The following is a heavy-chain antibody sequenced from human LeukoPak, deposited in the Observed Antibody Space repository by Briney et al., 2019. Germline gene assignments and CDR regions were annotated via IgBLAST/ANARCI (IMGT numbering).Heavy chain of an antibody. CDR1: GYNFFKYA. J-gene: IGHJ4*02. V-gene: IGHV1-3*01. Sequence: ASVKVSCKPSGYNFFKYAIHWVRQAPGQRFERMGWIDGGNGDTRFSQKFQDRVSFTRDTFATTVYMELTSLRSEDTAVYYCARDQSRDIRVDFDYWGQGTLVIVSS. CDR2: IDGGNGDT. D-gene: IGHD5-24*01. CDR3: ARDQSRDIRVDFDY.